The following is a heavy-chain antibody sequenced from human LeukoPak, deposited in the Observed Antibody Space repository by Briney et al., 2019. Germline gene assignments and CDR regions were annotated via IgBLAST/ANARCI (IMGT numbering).Heavy chain of an antibody. CDR1: GGTFSSYA. V-gene: IGHV1-69*05. CDR2: IIPIFGTA. D-gene: IGHD1-26*01. J-gene: IGHJ4*02. Sequence: GSSVKVSCKASGGTFSSYAISWVRQAPGQGLEWMGRIIPIFGTANYAQKFQGRVTITTDESTSTAYMELSSLRFEDTAVYYCARGVGATMPHYFDYWGQGTLVTVSS. CDR3: ARGVGATMPHYFDY.